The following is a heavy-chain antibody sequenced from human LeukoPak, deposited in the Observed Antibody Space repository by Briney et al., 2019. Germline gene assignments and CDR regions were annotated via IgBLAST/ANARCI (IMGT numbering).Heavy chain of an antibody. CDR2: IYTSGST. V-gene: IGHV4-4*07. Sequence: SETLSLTCTVSGGSISSYYWSWIRQPAGKGLEWIGRIYTSGSTNYNPSLKSRVTMSVDTSKNQFSLKLSSVTAADTAVYYCARVFSFPRLGWFGAAEEGVDYWGQGTLVTVS. CDR1: GGSISSYY. D-gene: IGHD3-10*01. J-gene: IGHJ4*02. CDR3: ARVFSFPRLGWFGAAEEGVDY.